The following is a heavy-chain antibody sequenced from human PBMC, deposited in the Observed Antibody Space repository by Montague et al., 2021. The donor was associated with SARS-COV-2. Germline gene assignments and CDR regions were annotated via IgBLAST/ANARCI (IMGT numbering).Heavy chain of an antibody. CDR3: ARRGVVVIPAVVEYYYGMDV. CDR2: INYSGSA. V-gene: IGHV4-59*01. D-gene: IGHD2-2*01. Sequence: ETLSLTCTVSGGSISSYYWKWIRQSPGKGLEWIGYINYSGSANYNPSLKSRVTISVDTSKNQLSLNLSSVTAADTAVYYCARRGVVVIPAVVEYYYGMDVWGQGTTVTVSS. CDR1: GGSISSYY. J-gene: IGHJ6*02.